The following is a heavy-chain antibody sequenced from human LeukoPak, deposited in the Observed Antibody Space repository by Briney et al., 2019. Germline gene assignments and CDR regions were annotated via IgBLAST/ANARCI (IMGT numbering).Heavy chain of an antibody. D-gene: IGHD1-1*01. J-gene: IGHJ3*01. Sequence: PSETLSLTCTVSGGSISSSSYYWGWIRQPPGKGLEWIGSIYYSGSTYYNPSLKSRVTISVDTSKNQFSLKLSSVTAADTAVYYCARYWYNNYARGGFDVWGQGTIVTLSS. CDR3: ARYWYNNYARGGFDV. V-gene: IGHV4-39*07. CDR2: IYYSGST. CDR1: GGSISSSSYY.